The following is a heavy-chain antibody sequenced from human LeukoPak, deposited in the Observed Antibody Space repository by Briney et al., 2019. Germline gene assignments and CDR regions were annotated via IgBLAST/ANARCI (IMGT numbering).Heavy chain of an antibody. V-gene: IGHV4-59*01. D-gene: IGHD4-17*01. Sequence: SETLSLTCTVSGGSISRYYWSWIRQPPGKGLEWIGYIYNSGSTNYNPSLKSRVTISVDTSKNQLSIKLSSVTAADTAVYYCARGSDFGDYWGQGTLVTVSS. CDR2: IYNSGST. J-gene: IGHJ4*02. CDR3: ARGSDFGDY. CDR1: GGSISRYY.